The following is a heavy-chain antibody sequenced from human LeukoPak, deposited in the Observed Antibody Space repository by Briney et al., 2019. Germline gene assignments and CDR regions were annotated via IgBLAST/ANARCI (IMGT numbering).Heavy chain of an antibody. CDR1: GGSFSGYY. CDR3: TGLGASIAARHPFDY. D-gene: IGHD6-6*01. CDR2: INHSGST. J-gene: IGHJ4*02. Sequence: SETLSLTCAVYGGSFSGYYWSWIRQPPGKGLEWIGEINHSGSTNYNPSLKSRVTISVDTSKNQFSLKLSSVTAADTAVYYCTGLGASIAARHPFDYWGQGTLVTVSS. V-gene: IGHV4-34*01.